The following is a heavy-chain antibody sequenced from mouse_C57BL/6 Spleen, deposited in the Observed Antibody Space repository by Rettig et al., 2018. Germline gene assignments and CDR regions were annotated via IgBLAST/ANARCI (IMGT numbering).Heavy chain of an antibody. J-gene: IGHJ2*01. CDR1: GYAFSSSW. CDR2: IYPGDGDT. CDR3: ARRGYYGNFVDY. D-gene: IGHD2-1*01. V-gene: IGHV1-82*01. Sequence: LQQSGPELVKPGASVKISCKASGYAFSSSWMNWVKQRPGKGLEWIGRIYPGDGDTNYNGKFKGKATLTADKSSSTAYMQLSSLTSEDSAVYFCARRGYYGNFVDYWGQGTTLTVSS.